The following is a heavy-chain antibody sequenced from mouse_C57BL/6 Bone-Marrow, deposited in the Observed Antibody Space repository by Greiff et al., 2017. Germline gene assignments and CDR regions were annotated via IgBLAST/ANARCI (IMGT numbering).Heavy chain of an antibody. Sequence: VQLQQSGPELVQPGASVKISCKASGYAFSSSWMNWVKQRPGKGLEWIGRIYPGDGDTNYNGKFKGKATLTADKSSSTAYMQLSSLTSEDSAVYFCARTLAYWGQGTLVTVSA. CDR2: IYPGDGDT. J-gene: IGHJ3*01. CDR3: ARTLAY. CDR1: GYAFSSSW. V-gene: IGHV1-82*01.